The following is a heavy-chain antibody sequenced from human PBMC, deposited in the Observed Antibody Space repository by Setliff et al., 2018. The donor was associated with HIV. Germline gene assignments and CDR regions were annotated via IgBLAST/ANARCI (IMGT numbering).Heavy chain of an antibody. J-gene: IGHJ5*02. CDR3: ARRHTAFDP. D-gene: IGHD5-18*01. V-gene: IGHV4-34*01. CDR2: INHSGST. Sequence: SETLSLTCAVFGGSFTDIGGSFTDYYWIWIRQPPGKGLEWIGEINHSGSTHYNPSLKSRFTISVDTSKNQFSLKLTSVTAADTAMYYCARRHTAFDPWGQGTLVTVSS. CDR1: GGSFTDIGGSFTDYY.